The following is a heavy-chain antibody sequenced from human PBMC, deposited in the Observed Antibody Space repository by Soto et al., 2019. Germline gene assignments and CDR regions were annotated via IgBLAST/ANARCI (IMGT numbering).Heavy chain of an antibody. CDR1: GGSFSGYI. Sequence: QVQLQQWGAGLLKPSETLSLTCAVYGGSFSGYIWTWIRQPPGKGLQWIGQINHSGSTYYNPSLKXRVXXXXXXXXNXXXXXXXXXXXXXXXXXXXXXXXXXXXXXXXXXXYFDYWGQGTLVTVSS. CDR2: INHSGST. CDR3: XXXXXXXXXXXXXXXYFDY. J-gene: IGHJ4*02. V-gene: IGHV4-34*01.